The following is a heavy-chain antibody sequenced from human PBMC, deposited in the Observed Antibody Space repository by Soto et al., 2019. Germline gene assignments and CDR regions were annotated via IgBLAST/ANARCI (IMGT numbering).Heavy chain of an antibody. J-gene: IGHJ4*02. CDR3: AIVDMVQGASYDY. Sequence: SETLSLTCTVSGGSISSYYWSWIRQPPGKGLEWIGYIYYSGSTNYNPSLKSRVTISVDTSKNQFSLKLSSVTAADTAVYYCAIVDMVQGASYDYWGQGTLVTVSS. D-gene: IGHD3-10*01. CDR2: IYYSGST. V-gene: IGHV4-59*01. CDR1: GGSISSYY.